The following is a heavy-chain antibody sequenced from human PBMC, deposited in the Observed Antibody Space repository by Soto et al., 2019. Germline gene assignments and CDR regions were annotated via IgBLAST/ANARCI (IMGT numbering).Heavy chain of an antibody. J-gene: IGHJ5*02. CDR2: IYWDDDK. CDR1: GFSLSTSGVG. CDR3: AHRPCPDFSTPPSNWFDP. D-gene: IGHD4-4*01. V-gene: IGHV2-5*02. Sequence: QIALKESGPTLVKPTQTLTLTCTFSGFSLSTSGVGVGWIRQPPGKALEWLALIYWDDDKRYSPSLKSRLTITKDTSKTQVVLTMTNMDPVDTATYYCAHRPCPDFSTPPSNWFDPWGQGPLVTVSS.